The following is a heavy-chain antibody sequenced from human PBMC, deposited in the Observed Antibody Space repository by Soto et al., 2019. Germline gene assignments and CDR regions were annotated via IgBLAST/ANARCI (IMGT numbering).Heavy chain of an antibody. V-gene: IGHV4-31*03. D-gene: IGHD1-1*01. CDR2: INYRGSL. CDR1: GGSMTSGDQY. J-gene: IGHJ6*02. CDR3: ARELPQRQGRNMDV. Sequence: QVQLQESGPGLVKPSQTLSLTCTVTGGSMTSGDQYWTWIRHRPGEGLGWFGYINYRGSLYYNPSVKSRVSMSVDTSKNQFSLNMSSVTAADTAVYYCARELPQRQGRNMDVWGQGTTVTVSS.